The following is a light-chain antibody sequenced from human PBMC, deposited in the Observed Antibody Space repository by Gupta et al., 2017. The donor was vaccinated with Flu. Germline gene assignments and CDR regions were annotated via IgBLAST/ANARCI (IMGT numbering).Light chain of an antibody. V-gene: IGLV3-21*02. CDR1: NIGSKS. J-gene: IGLJ3*02. CDR3: QVGDSTSAHRV. Sequence: SYVLTQPPSVSVAPGQTARITCGGNNIGSKSVHWYLQKPGQAPVLVVCDDIDRPSGIPERFSGSNSGNTATLTINRVEAGDEADYYCQVGDSTSAHRVFGGGTKLTVL. CDR2: DDI.